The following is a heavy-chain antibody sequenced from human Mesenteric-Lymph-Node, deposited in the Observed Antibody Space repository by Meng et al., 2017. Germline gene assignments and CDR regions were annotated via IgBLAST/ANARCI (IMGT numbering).Heavy chain of an antibody. CDR3: ARQQLGDALDV. V-gene: IGHV4-59*01. D-gene: IGHD6-13*01. CDR2: IYYSGST. J-gene: IGHJ3*01. Sequence: SETLSLTCTVSGGSISSYYWSWIRQPPGKGLEWIGYIYYSGSTNYNPSLKSRVTISVDTSKNQFSLKLSSVTAADTAVYYCARQQLGDALDVWGQGTMVTVSS. CDR1: GGSISSYY.